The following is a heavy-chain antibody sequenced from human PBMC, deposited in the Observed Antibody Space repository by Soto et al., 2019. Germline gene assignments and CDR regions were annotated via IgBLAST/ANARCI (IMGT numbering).Heavy chain of an antibody. CDR3: ARGPSSGSFDF. Sequence: QVHLVQSGAEVKKPGASVKVSCKASGYTFIYYTMHWLRQAPGQRPEWMGWVNADNGDTRYSQKFQGRLTMTRDTSESTIYVELSSLTSEDTAVDFCARGPSSGSFDFWGQGTLVTVSS. CDR1: GYTFIYYT. D-gene: IGHD6-19*01. V-gene: IGHV1-3*01. J-gene: IGHJ4*02. CDR2: VNADNGDT.